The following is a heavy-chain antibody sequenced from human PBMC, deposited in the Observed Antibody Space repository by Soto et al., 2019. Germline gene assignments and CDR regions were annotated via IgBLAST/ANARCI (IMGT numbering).Heavy chain of an antibody. CDR3: ATARVGPCSSSICFSGIFDGMDV. D-gene: IGHD2-2*01. J-gene: IGHJ6*02. V-gene: IGHV3-30-3*01. CDR1: GFTISNYG. Sequence: GGSLRLSCAASGFTISNYGMHWVRQAPGKGLEWVAVISYDGTITYYADSVKGRFTISRDNSKNTLYLQMNSLRTEDTAVYYCATARVGPCSSSICFSGIFDGMDVWGQGTTVTVSS. CDR2: ISYDGTIT.